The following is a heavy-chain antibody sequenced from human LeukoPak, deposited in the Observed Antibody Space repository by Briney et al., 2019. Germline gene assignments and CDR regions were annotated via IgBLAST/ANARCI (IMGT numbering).Heavy chain of an antibody. CDR2: INPNSGGT. V-gene: IGHV1-2*02. CDR1: GYTFTSYY. J-gene: IGHJ4*02. Sequence: ASVKVSCKASGYTFTSYYMHWVRQAPGQGLEWMGWINPNSGGTNYAQKFQGRVTMTRDTSISTAYMELSRLRSDDSAIYYCTRGETGNYYAYWGQGTLVTVSS. CDR3: TRGETGNYYAY. D-gene: IGHD1-26*01.